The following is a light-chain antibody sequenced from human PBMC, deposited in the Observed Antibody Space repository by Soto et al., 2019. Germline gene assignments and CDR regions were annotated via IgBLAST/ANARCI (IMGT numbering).Light chain of an antibody. V-gene: IGKV3D-20*02. J-gene: IGKJ5*01. CDR3: QQHNQWPIT. Sequence: EIVLTQSPATLSLSPGERATLSCRASQSVRSSDLAWYQHRPGQAPRLLIYGASSSATGIPDRFSGSGSGTEFTLTINSLQSEDSAVYYCQQHNQWPITFGQGTRLEIK. CDR1: QSVRSSD. CDR2: GAS.